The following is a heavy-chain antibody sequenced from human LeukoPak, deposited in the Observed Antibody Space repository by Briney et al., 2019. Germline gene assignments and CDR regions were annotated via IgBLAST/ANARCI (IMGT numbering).Heavy chain of an antibody. CDR1: GGSISSGGYS. V-gene: IGHV4-30-2*03. J-gene: IGHJ4*02. CDR2: IYHSGST. D-gene: IGHD5-12*01. Sequence: SQTLSLTCAVSGGSISSGGYSWRWIRQPPGKGLEWIGYIYHSGSTYYNPSLKSRVTISVDTSKNQFSLKLSSVTAADTAVYYCARQGVKKRELVAYWGQGTLVTVSS. CDR3: ARQGVKKRELVAY.